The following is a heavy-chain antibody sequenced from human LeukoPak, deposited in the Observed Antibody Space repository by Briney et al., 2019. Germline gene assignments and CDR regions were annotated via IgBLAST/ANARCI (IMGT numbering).Heavy chain of an antibody. CDR2: INHSGST. CDR3: AGRCYYYYMDV. J-gene: IGHJ6*03. CDR1: GGSFSGYY. Sequence: PSETLSLTCAVYGGSFSGYYWSWIRQPPGKGLEWIGEINHSGSTNYNPALKSRVTISVDTSKNQFSLKLSSVTAADTAVYYCAGRCYYYYMDVWGKGTTVTVSS. V-gene: IGHV4-34*01. D-gene: IGHD1-26*01.